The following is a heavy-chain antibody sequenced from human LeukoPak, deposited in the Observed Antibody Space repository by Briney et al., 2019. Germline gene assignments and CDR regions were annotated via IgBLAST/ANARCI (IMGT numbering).Heavy chain of an antibody. D-gene: IGHD3-9*01. Sequence: GGSLRLSCAASGFTFSDYYMSWIRQAPGKGLEWVSYISSSGSTIYYADSVQGRFTISRDNAKNSLYLQMNSLRAEDTAVYYCARCRYLDWLFSSMNWFDPWGQGTLVTVSS. CDR3: ARCRYLDWLFSSMNWFDP. V-gene: IGHV3-11*01. CDR1: GFTFSDYY. CDR2: ISSSGSTI. J-gene: IGHJ5*02.